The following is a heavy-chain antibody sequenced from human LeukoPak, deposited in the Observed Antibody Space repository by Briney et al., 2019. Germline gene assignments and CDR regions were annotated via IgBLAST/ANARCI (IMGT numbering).Heavy chain of an antibody. Sequence: SGGSLRLSCAASGFTYDDYGMSWVRQAPGKGLEWVSGINWNGGSTGYADSVKGRFTISRDNAKNSLYLQMNSLRAEDTALYYCARDDSSITGTKRHWGQGTLVTVSS. D-gene: IGHD1-7*01. J-gene: IGHJ4*02. V-gene: IGHV3-20*04. CDR1: GFTYDDYG. CDR3: ARDDSSITGTKRH. CDR2: INWNGGST.